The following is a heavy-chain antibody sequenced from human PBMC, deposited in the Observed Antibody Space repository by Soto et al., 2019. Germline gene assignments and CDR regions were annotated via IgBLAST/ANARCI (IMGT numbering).Heavy chain of an antibody. CDR1: GFTFSSYS. Sequence: GGSLRLSCAASGFTFSSYSMNWVRQAPGKGLEWVSYISSSSSTIYYADSVKGRFTISRDNAKNSLYLQMNSLRDEDTAVYYCARAVRFLEWFHYYYGMGVWGQGTTVTVSS. V-gene: IGHV3-48*02. J-gene: IGHJ6*02. D-gene: IGHD3-3*01. CDR2: ISSSSSTI. CDR3: ARAVRFLEWFHYYYGMGV.